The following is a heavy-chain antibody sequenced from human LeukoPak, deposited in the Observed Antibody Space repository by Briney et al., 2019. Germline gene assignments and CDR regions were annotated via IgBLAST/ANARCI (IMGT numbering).Heavy chain of an antibody. V-gene: IGHV1-18*01. Sequence: GASVKVSCKASGYTFTGNGISWVRQAPGQGLEWMGWISANNGNTKYAQKFQGRLTVTTDTSTSTAYMELRSLRFDDTALYYCARVGIGYYDKSGYYPYYCDSWGQGTLVTVSS. CDR2: ISANNGNT. CDR1: GYTFTGNG. D-gene: IGHD3-22*01. CDR3: ARVGIGYYDKSGYYPYYCDS. J-gene: IGHJ4*02.